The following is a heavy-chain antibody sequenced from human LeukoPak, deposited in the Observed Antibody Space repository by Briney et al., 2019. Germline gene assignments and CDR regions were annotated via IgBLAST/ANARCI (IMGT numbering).Heavy chain of an antibody. Sequence: GSVKVSCTASVNTFTRYLMHGVRQAPGHRPEWVGWINAGNGNTKYSPKFQGRVTITRATFASTTYLELSSLRSEDTAVYYCARGGDIIIEPAAHWGRGALVTVSS. CDR2: INAGNGNT. D-gene: IGHD2-2*01. CDR3: ARGGDIIIEPAAH. V-gene: IGHV1-3*01. J-gene: IGHJ1*01. CDR1: VNTFTRYL.